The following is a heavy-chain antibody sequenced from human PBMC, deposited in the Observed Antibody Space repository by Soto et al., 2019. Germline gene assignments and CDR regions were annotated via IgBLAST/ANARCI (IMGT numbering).Heavy chain of an antibody. Sequence: LSLTCTVSGDSISSGNKYWSWIRQPPGKGLEWIGYIFSSGTTYYNPSLKSRLTMSLDASQNQFSLKLNSLTDADTAVYFCARVPSPFDYYYAMDVWGQGTTVTVSS. CDR3: ARVPSPFDYYYAMDV. J-gene: IGHJ6*02. V-gene: IGHV4-30-4*01. D-gene: IGHD3-16*01. CDR1: GDSISSGNKY. CDR2: IFSSGTT.